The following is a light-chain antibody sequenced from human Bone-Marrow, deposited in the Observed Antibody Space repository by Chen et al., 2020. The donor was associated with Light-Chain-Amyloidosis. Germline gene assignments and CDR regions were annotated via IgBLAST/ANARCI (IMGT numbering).Light chain of an antibody. J-gene: IGKJ3*01. CDR2: ATS. Sequence: DTQMTHSPSLLPASVGDRVTITCRASQDISSYIAWYQQQPAKPPKLLIYATSALQSGVPSRFSGSRSGTEFTLTISSLQPEDFATYYCQQLNSYPLIYIFGPGTKVDIK. CDR1: QDISSY. V-gene: IGKV1-9*01. CDR3: QQLNSYPLIYI.